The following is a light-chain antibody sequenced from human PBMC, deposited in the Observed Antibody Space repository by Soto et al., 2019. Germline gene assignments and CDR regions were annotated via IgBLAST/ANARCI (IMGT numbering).Light chain of an antibody. CDR3: MQALQTPRT. CDR1: QSLQHNNGNTL. CDR2: LAS. J-gene: IGKJ1*01. V-gene: IGKV2-28*01. Sequence: EIVMTQSPLSLTVTPGEPASISCKSSQSLQHNNGNTLLDWYMQKPGQSPQLLIYLASRRAPGAPDRVSGSRSGTDFTLRLSTVEADDAAIYYCMQALQTPRTFGQGTKLEI.